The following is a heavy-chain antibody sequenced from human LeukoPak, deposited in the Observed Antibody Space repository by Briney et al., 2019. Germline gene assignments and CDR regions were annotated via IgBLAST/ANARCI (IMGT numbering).Heavy chain of an antibody. D-gene: IGHD3-22*01. CDR2: ISGSGSST. Sequence: GGSLRLSCAASGFPFSSYGMSWVRQAPGKGPEWVSAISGSGSSTYYIDSVKGRFTISRDNSKNTLYLQMNSLKTEDTAVYYCTTGYYYDSSGYLFFDYWGQGTLVTVSS. CDR1: GFPFSSYG. V-gene: IGHV3-23*01. J-gene: IGHJ4*02. CDR3: TTGYYYDSSGYLFFDY.